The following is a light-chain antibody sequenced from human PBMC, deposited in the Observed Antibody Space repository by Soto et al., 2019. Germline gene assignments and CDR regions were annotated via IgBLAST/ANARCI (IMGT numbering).Light chain of an antibody. CDR1: HPISSY. Sequence: DIQMIQSPSSLSASLGDRVIITCRASHPISSYVNWYQQKPGKAPNLLLSAGFTLQSGVPSRFSGDRCGADYTLIIDNLQREDSATYFCQQSYSRPLTFGGGTKV. CDR2: AGF. J-gene: IGKJ4*01. V-gene: IGKV1-39*01. CDR3: QQSYSRPLT.